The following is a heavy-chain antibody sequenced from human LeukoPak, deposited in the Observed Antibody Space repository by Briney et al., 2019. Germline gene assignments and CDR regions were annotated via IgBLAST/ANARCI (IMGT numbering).Heavy chain of an antibody. Sequence: GGSLRLSCAASGFTFSSYAMHWVRQAPGKGLEWAAVISYDGSNKYYADSVKGRFTISRDNSKNTLYLQMNGLRAEDTAVYYCARDAAIFGVVNNMDVWGKGTTVTVSS. CDR2: ISYDGSNK. D-gene: IGHD3-3*01. CDR1: GFTFSSYA. J-gene: IGHJ6*03. V-gene: IGHV3-30*01. CDR3: ARDAAIFGVVNNMDV.